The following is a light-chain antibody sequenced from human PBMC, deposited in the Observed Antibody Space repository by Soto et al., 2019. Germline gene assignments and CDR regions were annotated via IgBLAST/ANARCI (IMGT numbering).Light chain of an antibody. Sequence: QSALTQPASVSGSPGQSITISCTGTSSDVGSYNLVSWYQQHPGKAPKLMIYEGSKRPSGVSNRFSGSESGNTASLTISGLQAEDEADYYCCSYAGSSTLGVFGGGTKLTVL. J-gene: IGLJ2*01. V-gene: IGLV2-23*01. CDR2: EGS. CDR1: SSDVGSYNL. CDR3: CSYAGSSTLGV.